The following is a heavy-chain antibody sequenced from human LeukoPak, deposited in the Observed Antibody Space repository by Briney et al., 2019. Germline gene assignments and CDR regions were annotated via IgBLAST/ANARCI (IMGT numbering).Heavy chain of an antibody. Sequence: SGGSLRLSCAASGFTFSDYYMSWIRQAPGKGLEWVSAISESGGTRNYVDSVKGRFTISRDNSKNTLYLQMSSLRAEDTAVYYCVREMATITYAFDIWGQGTMVTVSS. D-gene: IGHD5-24*01. J-gene: IGHJ3*02. CDR2: ISESGGTR. V-gene: IGHV3-23*01. CDR3: VREMATITYAFDI. CDR1: GFTFSDYY.